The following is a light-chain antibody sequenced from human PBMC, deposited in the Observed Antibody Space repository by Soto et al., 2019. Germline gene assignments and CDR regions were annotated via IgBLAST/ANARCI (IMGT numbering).Light chain of an antibody. Sequence: EIVLTQSPATLSLYPGERATLSCRASQSVSNFLAWYQQRPGQAPRLLLFGASNSATGTPARFSGSVSGTDFTLTISSLEPGDAAVYYCQQRSNGLTFGGGTKLEFK. V-gene: IGKV3-11*01. J-gene: IGKJ4*01. CDR2: GAS. CDR3: QQRSNGLT. CDR1: QSVSNF.